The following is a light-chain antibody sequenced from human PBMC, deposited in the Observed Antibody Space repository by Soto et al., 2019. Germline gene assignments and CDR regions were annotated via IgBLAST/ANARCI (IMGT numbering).Light chain of an antibody. CDR3: QVWDGLSDHVI. V-gene: IGLV3-21*02. J-gene: IGLJ2*01. CDR1: NIESKS. Sequence: SYELTQPPSVSVAPGQTARITCGGNNIESKSVHWYQQRPGQAPVLVVHDDSDRPSGIPERISGSNSGNTATLTIRRVEAEDEAEYYCQVWDGLSDHVIFGGGTKLTVL. CDR2: DDS.